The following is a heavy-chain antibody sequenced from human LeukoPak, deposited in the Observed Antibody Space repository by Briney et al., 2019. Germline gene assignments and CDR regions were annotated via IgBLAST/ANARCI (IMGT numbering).Heavy chain of an antibody. Sequence: SVKVSCKASGGTFSSYAISWVRQAPGQGLEWMGRIIPIFGTANYAQKFQGRVTITTDESTSTAYMELSSLRSEDTAVYYCAETYYYGSGSYYGAFDIWSQGTMVTVSS. CDR1: GGTFSSYA. V-gene: IGHV1-69*05. CDR2: IIPIFGTA. J-gene: IGHJ3*02. D-gene: IGHD3-10*01. CDR3: AETYYYGSGSYYGAFDI.